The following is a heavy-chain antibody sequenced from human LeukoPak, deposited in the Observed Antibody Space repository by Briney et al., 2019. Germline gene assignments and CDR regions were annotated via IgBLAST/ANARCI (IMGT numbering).Heavy chain of an antibody. J-gene: IGHJ4*02. V-gene: IGHV3-30*02. Sequence: GGSLRLSCAASGFTFSSYGMHWVRQAPGEGLEWVAFIRYDGSNKYYADSVKGRFTISRDNSKNTLYLQMNSLRAEDTAVYYCAKDLTTGTLSFDYWGQGTLVTVSS. CDR3: AKDLTTGTLSFDY. CDR2: IRYDGSNK. D-gene: IGHD1-1*01. CDR1: GFTFSSYG.